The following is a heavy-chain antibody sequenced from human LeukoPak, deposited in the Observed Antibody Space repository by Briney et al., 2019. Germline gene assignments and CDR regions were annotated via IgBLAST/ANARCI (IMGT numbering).Heavy chain of an antibody. CDR3: AKDLQYYYDSSGYYSYNY. J-gene: IGHJ4*02. CDR1: GFIVSSNY. Sequence: GGSLRLSCVASGFIVSSNYMSWVRQAPGKGLEWVSVIYSGGGTNYADSVKGRFTISRDRSKNTLYLQMNSLRVEDTAVYYCAKDLQYYYDSSGYYSYNYWGQGTLVTVSS. V-gene: IGHV3-53*01. CDR2: IYSGGGT. D-gene: IGHD3-22*01.